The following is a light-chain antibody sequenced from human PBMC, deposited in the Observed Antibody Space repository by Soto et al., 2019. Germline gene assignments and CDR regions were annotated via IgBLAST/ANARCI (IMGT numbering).Light chain of an antibody. CDR1: QTISSW. J-gene: IGKJ1*01. CDR2: KAS. Sequence: DIQMTQSPSTLSGSVGDRVTLTFRASQTISSWLAWYQQKPGKAPKLVIYKASTLKSGVPSRFSGSGSGTEFTLTISSLQPDDFATYYCQHYNRYSEAFGQGTKVDIK. CDR3: QHYNRYSEA. V-gene: IGKV1-5*03.